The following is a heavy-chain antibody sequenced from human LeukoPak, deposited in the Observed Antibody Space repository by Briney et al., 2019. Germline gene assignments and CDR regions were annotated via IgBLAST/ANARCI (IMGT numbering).Heavy chain of an antibody. CDR3: AKDRAKTNWFDP. V-gene: IGHV3-30*02. J-gene: IGHJ5*02. CDR2: IRYDGNNK. CDR1: GFTFSNYG. Sequence: PGGSLRLSCVASGFTFSNYGMHWVRQAPGKGLEWMAFIRYDGNNKYYADSVKGRFTISRDNSKNTLYLQMNSLRAEDTAVYYCAKDRAKTNWFDPWGQGTLVTVSS.